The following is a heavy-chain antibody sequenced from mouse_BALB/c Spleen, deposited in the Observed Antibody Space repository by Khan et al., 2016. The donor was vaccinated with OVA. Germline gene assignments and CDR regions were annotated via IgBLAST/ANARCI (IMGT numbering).Heavy chain of an antibody. Sequence: VQLQQSGAELVKPGASVKLSCTASGLNITDTYMHWVKQRPEQGLEWNGRIDPAKGHTKYDPKFQGKATITADTSSNTAYLQLSSLTSEDTAIYYFARIRAWGQGTTLTVSS. J-gene: IGHJ2*01. CDR1: GLNITDTY. V-gene: IGHV14-3*02. CDR3: ARIRA. CDR2: IDPAKGHT.